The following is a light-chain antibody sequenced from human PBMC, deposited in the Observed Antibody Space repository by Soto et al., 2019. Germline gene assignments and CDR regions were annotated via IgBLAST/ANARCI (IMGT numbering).Light chain of an antibody. Sequence: SYDLTQPPSVSVSPGQTASIPCSGDKLGDKYACWYQQKPGQSPVLLIYQDTKRPSGIPERFSGSNSGNTATLTISGTQAMDEADYYCQAWDSSTAVFGTGTKAT. CDR3: QAWDSSTAV. CDR1: KLGDKY. V-gene: IGLV3-1*01. CDR2: QDT. J-gene: IGLJ1*01.